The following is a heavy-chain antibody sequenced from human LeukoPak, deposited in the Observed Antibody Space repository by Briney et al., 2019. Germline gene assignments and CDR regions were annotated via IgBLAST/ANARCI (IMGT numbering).Heavy chain of an antibody. Sequence: GGSLRLSCAASGFTFSETWMSWVRQAPGKGLEWVANIRPDGSSGAYVDSVKGRFAISRDNAKSSLSLQMNTLRVEDAAVYYCWHPLIQGAVSWGQGTLVTVSS. V-gene: IGHV3-7*01. CDR3: WHPLIQGAVS. CDR2: IRPDGSSG. J-gene: IGHJ5*02. D-gene: IGHD3-10*01. CDR1: GFTFSETW.